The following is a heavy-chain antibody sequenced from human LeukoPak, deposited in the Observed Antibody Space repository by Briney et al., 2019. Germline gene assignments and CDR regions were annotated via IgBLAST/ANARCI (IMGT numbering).Heavy chain of an antibody. J-gene: IGHJ5*02. Sequence: PPETLSLTCTVSGGSITSYFWSWIRPPPGKGLEWVGYIYYSGSTNYNPSLKSRVTISVDTSKNQFSLKLSSVTAADTAVYYCARGGVNYKIAGPWGQGALVTVSS. D-gene: IGHD3-10*01. CDR3: ARGGVNYKIAGP. V-gene: IGHV4-59*01. CDR2: IYYSGST. CDR1: GGSITSYF.